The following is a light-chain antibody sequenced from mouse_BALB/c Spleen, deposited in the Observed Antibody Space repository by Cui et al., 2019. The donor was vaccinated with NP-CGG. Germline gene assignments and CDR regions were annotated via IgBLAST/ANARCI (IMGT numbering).Light chain of an antibody. V-gene: IGLV1*01. CDR1: TGAVTTSNY. J-gene: IGLJ1*01. CDR3: ALWYSNHWV. CDR2: GTN. Sequence: QAVVTQKPELTTSPGETVTLTCRSSTGAVTTSNYANWVQEKPDHLFTGLIGGTNNRVPGVPARFSGSLIGDKAALTITGAQTEDETIYFCALWYSNHWVFGGGTKLTVL.